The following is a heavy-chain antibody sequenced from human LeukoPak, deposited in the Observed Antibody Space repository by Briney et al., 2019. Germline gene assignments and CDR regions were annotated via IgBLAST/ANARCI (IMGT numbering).Heavy chain of an antibody. V-gene: IGHV3-9*01. CDR1: GLTFDDYA. J-gene: IGHJ5*02. CDR3: AKDRGGSYYLNWFDP. D-gene: IGHD1-26*01. Sequence: GGSLRLSCAASGLTFDDYAMHWVRQAPGKGLEWVSGISWNSGSIGYADSVKGRFTISRDNAKNSLYLQMNSLRAEDTALYYCAKDRGGSYYLNWFDPWGQGTLDTVSS. CDR2: ISWNSGSI.